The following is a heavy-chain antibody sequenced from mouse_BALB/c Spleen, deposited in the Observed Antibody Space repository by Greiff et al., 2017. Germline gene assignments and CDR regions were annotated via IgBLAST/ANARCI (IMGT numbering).Heavy chain of an antibody. V-gene: IGHV1S34*01. Sequence: LVKTGASVKISCKASGYSFTGYYMHWVKQSHGKSLEWIGYISCYNGATSYNQKFKGKATLTTDKSSSTAYMQLSRLTSEDSAVYFCARSEYGNYYAMDYWGQGTSVTVSS. J-gene: IGHJ4*01. CDR1: GYSFTGYY. CDR3: ARSEYGNYYAMDY. D-gene: IGHD2-10*02. CDR2: ISCYNGAT.